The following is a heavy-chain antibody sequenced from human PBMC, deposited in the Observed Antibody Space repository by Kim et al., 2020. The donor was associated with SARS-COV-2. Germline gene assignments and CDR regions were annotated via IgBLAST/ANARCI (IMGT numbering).Heavy chain of an antibody. Sequence: GGSLRLSCAASGFTFRNAWMSWVRQAPGKGLEWVGHVKSKTDGGTTDYAAPVKGRFTISRDDSQNTLYLQMNSLKTEDTAVYFCTGDDYLWGTYRPWGQGTLVTVSS. D-gene: IGHD3-16*02. CDR2: VKSKTDGGTT. CDR1: GFTFRNAW. V-gene: IGHV3-15*01. J-gene: IGHJ4*02. CDR3: TGDDYLWGTYRP.